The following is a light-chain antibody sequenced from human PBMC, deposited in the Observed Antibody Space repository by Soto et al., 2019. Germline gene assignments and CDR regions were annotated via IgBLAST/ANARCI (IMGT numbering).Light chain of an antibody. V-gene: IGKV1-5*03. CDR3: QHYNSDSEA. CDR1: QTISSW. J-gene: IGKJ1*01. Sequence: DIQMTQSPSTLSGSVVDRVTITCRASQTISSWLAWYQQKPGKAPKLLIYKASTLKSGVPSRFSGSGSGTEFTLTISSRQPDDVATYYCQHYNSDSEAFGQGTKVDIK. CDR2: KAS.